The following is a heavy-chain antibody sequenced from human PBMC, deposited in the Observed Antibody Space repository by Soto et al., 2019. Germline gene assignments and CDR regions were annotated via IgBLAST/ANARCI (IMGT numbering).Heavy chain of an antibody. J-gene: IGHJ4*02. CDR3: ARYIAASGTYYFDY. V-gene: IGHV4-4*02. CDR2: IYHSGSA. D-gene: IGHD6-13*01. Sequence: SETLSLTCTVSGCSISSGGYWWSWVRQPPGKGLEWIGEIYHSGSANYNPSLKSRVTISVDNSKNQFSLKLSSVTAADTAVYYCARYIAASGTYYFDYWGQGTLVTVSS. CDR1: GCSISSGGYW.